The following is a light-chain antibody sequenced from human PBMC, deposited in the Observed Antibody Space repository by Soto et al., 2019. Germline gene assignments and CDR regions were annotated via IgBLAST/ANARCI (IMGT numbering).Light chain of an antibody. V-gene: IGLV3-21*02. Sequence: SYVLTQPPSVSVAPGQTARITCGGNNIGRKSAHWYQQRPGQAPVLVVYDNSDRPSGIPERFSGSNSGNTATLTISRVEAGDEADYYCQVWDSSSDQWVFGGGTKVTVL. CDR1: NIGRKS. CDR3: QVWDSSSDQWV. J-gene: IGLJ3*02. CDR2: DNS.